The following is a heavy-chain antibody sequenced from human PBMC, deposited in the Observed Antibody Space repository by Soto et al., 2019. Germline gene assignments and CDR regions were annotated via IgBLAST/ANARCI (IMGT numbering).Heavy chain of an antibody. D-gene: IGHD5-12*01. Sequence: SETLSLTCTVSGGSISRGDYYWSWIRQPPGKGLEWIGYIYYSGSTYYNPSLKSRVTISVDTSKNQFSLKLSSVTAADTAVYYCARVVGGEMATNPGYYGMDVWGQGNTVTVSS. V-gene: IGHV4-30-4*01. CDR2: IYYSGST. CDR1: GGSISRGDYY. J-gene: IGHJ6*02. CDR3: ARVVGGEMATNPGYYGMDV.